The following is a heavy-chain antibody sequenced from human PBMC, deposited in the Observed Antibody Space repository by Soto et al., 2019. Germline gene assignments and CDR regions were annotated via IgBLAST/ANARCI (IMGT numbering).Heavy chain of an antibody. D-gene: IGHD2-21*02. CDR2: INPSGGRT. V-gene: IGHV1-46*01. J-gene: IGHJ4*02. CDR1: GYTFTSYY. Sequence: QVLLVQSGAEVTRPGASVKVSCKASGYTFTSYYMHWVRQAPGQGLEWMAMINPSGGRTKYAQIFQGRVTMTRDTSTGTVDMELSSLPSADTAIYYCARGPSCGGDCYLFDYLGQGTQVSVSS. CDR3: ARGPSCGGDCYLFDY.